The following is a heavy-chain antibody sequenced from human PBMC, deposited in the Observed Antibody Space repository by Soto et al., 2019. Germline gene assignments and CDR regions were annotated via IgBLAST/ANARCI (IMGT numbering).Heavy chain of an antibody. Sequence: PXESLKISWKGSGCSFASYWIGWVRQMPGKGLEWMGIIYPGDSDTRYSPSFQGQVTISADKSISTAYLQWSSLKASDTAMYYCARQKAPALRIYYYYGMDVWGQGTTVTVSS. CDR2: IYPGDSDT. J-gene: IGHJ6*02. V-gene: IGHV5-51*01. D-gene: IGHD4-17*01. CDR3: ARQKAPALRIYYYYGMDV. CDR1: GCSFASYW.